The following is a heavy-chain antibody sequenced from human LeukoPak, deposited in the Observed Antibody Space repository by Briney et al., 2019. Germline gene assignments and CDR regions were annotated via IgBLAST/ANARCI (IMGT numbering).Heavy chain of an antibody. CDR2: FSYSGST. CDR3: ARDRTVVVVVAATQAHWFDP. CDR1: GDSISSSSYY. D-gene: IGHD2-15*01. Sequence: SETLSLTCTVSGDSISSSSYYWGWIRRPPGKGLEWIGSFSYSGSTYYNPSLKSRVTISVDTSKNQFSLKLSSVTAADTAVYYCARDRTVVVVVAATQAHWFDPWGQGTLVTVSS. V-gene: IGHV4-39*07. J-gene: IGHJ5*02.